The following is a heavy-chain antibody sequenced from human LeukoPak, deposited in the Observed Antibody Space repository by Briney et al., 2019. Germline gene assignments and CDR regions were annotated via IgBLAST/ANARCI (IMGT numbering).Heavy chain of an antibody. D-gene: IGHD5-12*01. V-gene: IGHV1-2*02. Sequence: ASVKVSCKASGYTFTGYYMHWVRQAPGQGLEWMGWINPNSGGTNYAQKFQGRVTMTRDTSISTACMELSRLRSDDTAVYYCGRVQRGYDYRPFHFDYWGQGTLVTVSS. CDR3: GRVQRGYDYRPFHFDY. J-gene: IGHJ4*02. CDR2: INPNSGGT. CDR1: GYTFTGYY.